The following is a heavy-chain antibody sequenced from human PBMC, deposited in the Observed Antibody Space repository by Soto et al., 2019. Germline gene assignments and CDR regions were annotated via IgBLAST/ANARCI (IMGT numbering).Heavy chain of an antibody. CDR2: ISGSGGST. CDR3: AKVGCSGGSCDDAFDI. D-gene: IGHD2-15*01. Sequence: GGSLRLSCAASGFTFSSYAMSWVRQAPGKGLEWVSAISGSGGSTYYADSVKGRFTISRDNSKNTLYLQMNSLRAEDTAVYYCAKVGCSGGSCDDAFDIWGQGTMVTVSS. CDR1: GFTFSSYA. J-gene: IGHJ3*02. V-gene: IGHV3-23*01.